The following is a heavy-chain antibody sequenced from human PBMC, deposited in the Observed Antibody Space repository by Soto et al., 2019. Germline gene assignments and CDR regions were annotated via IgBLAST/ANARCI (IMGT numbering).Heavy chain of an antibody. Sequence: QVQLVQSGAEVKKPGASVKVSCKASGYTFTSYGISWVRQAPGQGPEWMGRISTYNGNTNYVQKLQGRVTMTTDTSTNTAYMELRSLRYDDTALYYCARDPGYSTTWHQAFDIWGQGTMVTVSS. CDR1: GYTFTSYG. CDR2: ISTYNGNT. D-gene: IGHD6-13*01. V-gene: IGHV1-18*01. J-gene: IGHJ3*02. CDR3: ARDPGYSTTWHQAFDI.